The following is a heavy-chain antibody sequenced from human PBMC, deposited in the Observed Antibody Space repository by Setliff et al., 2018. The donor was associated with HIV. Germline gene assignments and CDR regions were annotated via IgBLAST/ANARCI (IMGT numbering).Heavy chain of an antibody. V-gene: IGHV4-39*01. Sequence: SETLSLTCTVSGGSISSSSYYWGWIRQPPGKGLEWIGSIYYSGSTYYNPSLKSRVTISVDTSKNQFSLKLSSVTAADTAVYYCASGHILTGASDYWGQGTLVTVSS. CDR2: IYYSGST. D-gene: IGHD3-9*01. CDR3: ASGHILTGASDY. J-gene: IGHJ4*02. CDR1: GGSISSSSYY.